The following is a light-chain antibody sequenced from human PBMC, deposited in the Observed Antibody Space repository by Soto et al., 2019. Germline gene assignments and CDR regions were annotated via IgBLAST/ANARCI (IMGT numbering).Light chain of an antibody. CDR1: SSNIGARYD. Sequence: QSVLTQPPSVSGAPGQRVTISCTGSSSNIGARYDVHWYQQVPGTAPKLLIYGNINRPSGVPDRFSGSKSGTSASLAITGLQAEDEADSYYQSYEGSLSGWGVFGGGTKLTVL. CDR3: QSYEGSLSGWGV. CDR2: GNI. V-gene: IGLV1-40*01. J-gene: IGLJ3*02.